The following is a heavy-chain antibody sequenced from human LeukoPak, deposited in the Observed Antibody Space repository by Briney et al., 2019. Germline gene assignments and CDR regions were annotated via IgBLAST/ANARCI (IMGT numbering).Heavy chain of an antibody. CDR3: TRGSIAYYYMDV. D-gene: IGHD3-22*01. J-gene: IGHJ6*03. CDR1: GDSINSGNYF. V-gene: IGHV4-61*02. CDR2: IYTSGAA. Sequence: SSETLSLTCSVSGDSINSGNYFWNWVRQPAGKGMEWCGRIYTSGAADYNPSLKSRVTISVDTSKNQFSLKLSSVTAADTAVYYCTRGSIAYYYMDVWGKGTTVTISS.